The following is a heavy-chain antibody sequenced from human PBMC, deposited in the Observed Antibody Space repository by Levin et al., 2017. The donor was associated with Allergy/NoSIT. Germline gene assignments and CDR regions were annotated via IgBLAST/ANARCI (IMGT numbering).Heavy chain of an antibody. CDR1: GYTFTGYY. CDR2: INPNSGGT. CDR3: ARDISRSVDIDY. D-gene: IGHD3-3*01. V-gene: IGHV1-2*02. Sequence: ASVKVSCKASGYTFTGYYMHWVRQAPGQGLEWMGWINPNSGGTNYAQKFQGRVTMTRDTSISTVYMELSRLRSDDTAVYYCARDISRSVDIDYWGQGTLVTVSS. J-gene: IGHJ4*02.